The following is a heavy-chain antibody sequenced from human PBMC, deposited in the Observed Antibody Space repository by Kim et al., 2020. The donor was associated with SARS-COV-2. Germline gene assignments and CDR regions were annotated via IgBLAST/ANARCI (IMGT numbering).Heavy chain of an antibody. CDR2: IDSKTDGETT. Sequence: GGSLRLSCAASGFTFTNARMSWVRQTPGKGLEWIGRIDSKTDGETTDYAAPVKGRITISRDDAKNTLYLQMSSLKIEDTAVYYCTTHGAVAGLFDYWGQGTLITVSS. V-gene: IGHV3-15*04. CDR3: TTHGAVAGLFDY. CDR1: GFTFTNAR. J-gene: IGHJ4*02. D-gene: IGHD6-19*01.